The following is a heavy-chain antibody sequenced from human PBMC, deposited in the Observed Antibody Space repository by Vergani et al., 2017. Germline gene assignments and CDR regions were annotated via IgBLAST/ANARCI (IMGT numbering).Heavy chain of an antibody. CDR2: IYYNGST. D-gene: IGHD4-11*01. Sequence: QVQLQESGPGLVKPSETLSLTCTVSGGSISSYYWSWIRQPPGKGLEWIGYIYYNGSTNYNPSLKSRVTISVDTSKNQFSLKLSSVTAADTAVYYCARGGVLGTVTTVLDYWGQGTLVTVSS. CDR1: GGSISSYY. V-gene: IGHV4-59*01. J-gene: IGHJ4*02. CDR3: ARGGVLGTVTTVLDY.